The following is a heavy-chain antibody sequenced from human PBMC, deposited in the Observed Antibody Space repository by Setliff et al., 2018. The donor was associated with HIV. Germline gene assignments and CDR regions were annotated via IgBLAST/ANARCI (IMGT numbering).Heavy chain of an antibody. CDR2: MNPNSGNT. CDR3: ARGRPIAARYYFDY. V-gene: IGHV1-8*01. CDR1: GYTFTSYD. Sequence: SVKVSCKASGYTFTSYDINWVRQATGQGLEWMGWMNPNSGNTGYAQKFQGRVTMTRNTSISTAYMELSSLRSEDTAVYYCARGRPIAARYYFDYWGQGTLVTVSS. J-gene: IGHJ4*02. D-gene: IGHD6-13*01.